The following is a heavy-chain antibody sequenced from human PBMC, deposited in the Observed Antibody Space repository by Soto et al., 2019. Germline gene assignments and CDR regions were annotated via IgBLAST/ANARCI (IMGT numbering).Heavy chain of an antibody. CDR2: IIAGNGNT. CDR1: GYSFSSYS. CDR3: ARDKGGVTSNPVFDY. Sequence: ASVKVSCTASGYSFSSYSINWVRQAPGQRPEWMGWIIAGNGNTRYSQNFQGRVTFTSDPSATTVYMDLSSLGSEDTALYYCARDKGGVTSNPVFDYWGQGTLVTVSS. D-gene: IGHD5-18*01. J-gene: IGHJ4*02. V-gene: IGHV1-3*01.